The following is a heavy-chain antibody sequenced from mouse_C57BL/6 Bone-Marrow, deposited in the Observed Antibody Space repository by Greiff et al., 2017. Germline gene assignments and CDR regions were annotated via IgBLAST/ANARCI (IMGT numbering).Heavy chain of an antibody. CDR2: ISSGGSYT. V-gene: IGHV5-6*01. Sequence: EVQGVESGGDLVKPGGSLKLSCAASGFTFSSYGMSWVRQTPDKRLEWVATISSGGSYTYYPDSVKGRFTISRDNAKNTLYLQMSSLKSEDTAMYYCVYGSSFYYAMDYWGQGTSGTVSS. CDR1: GFTFSSYG. CDR3: VYGSSFYYAMDY. J-gene: IGHJ4*01. D-gene: IGHD1-1*01.